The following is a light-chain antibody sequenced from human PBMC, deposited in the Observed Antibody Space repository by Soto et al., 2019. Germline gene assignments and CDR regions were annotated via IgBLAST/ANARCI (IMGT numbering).Light chain of an antibody. Sequence: DIPMTQSPSSLSASVGDRVTITCRASQTITTYLNWYQQKPGKAPQLLIYGASILQSGVPSRFTGSGSGTDFTLTISSLQPEDFATYHCQQGHSTPWTFGQGTKVEIK. CDR3: QQGHSTPWT. J-gene: IGKJ1*01. V-gene: IGKV1-39*01. CDR2: GAS. CDR1: QTITTY.